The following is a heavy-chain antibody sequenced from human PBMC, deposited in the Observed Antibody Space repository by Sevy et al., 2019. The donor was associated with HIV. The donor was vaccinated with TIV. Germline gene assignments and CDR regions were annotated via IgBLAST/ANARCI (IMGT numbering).Heavy chain of an antibody. D-gene: IGHD3-22*01. CDR3: ARWRRRGPYYYDSSGFNYFDY. Sequence: SETLSLTCTVSGGSISSYYWSWIRQPPGKGLEWIGYIYYSGSTKYNPSLKSRVTISVDTSKNQFSLKLSSVTAADTAVYYCARWRRRGPYYYDSSGFNYFDYWCQGTLVTVSS. J-gene: IGHJ4*02. CDR2: IYYSGST. V-gene: IGHV4-59*01. CDR1: GGSISSYY.